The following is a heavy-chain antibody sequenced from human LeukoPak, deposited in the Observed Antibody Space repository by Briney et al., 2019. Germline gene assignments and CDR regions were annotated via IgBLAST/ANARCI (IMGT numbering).Heavy chain of an antibody. CDR2: IRSKANNYAT. CDR3: TGTPFDSSGYLQT. J-gene: IGHJ5*02. Sequence: GGSLRLSCAASGFTFSGSAMHWVRKASGKGLEWVGRIRSKANNYATAYAASVKGRFTISRDDSKNTAYLQMNSLKTEDTAVYYCTGTPFDSSGYLQTWGQGTLVTVSS. D-gene: IGHD3-22*01. V-gene: IGHV3-73*01. CDR1: GFTFSGSA.